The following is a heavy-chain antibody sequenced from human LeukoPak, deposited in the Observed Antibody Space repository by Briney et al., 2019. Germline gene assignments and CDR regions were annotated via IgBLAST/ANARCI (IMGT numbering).Heavy chain of an antibody. CDR3: ARHAGYCSSTSCYELAADY. CDR2: IYYSGST. Sequence: SETLSLTCTVSGGSISSYYWSWIRQPPGKGLEWIGYIYYSGSTNYNPSLKSRVTISVDTSKNQFSLKLSSVTAADTAVYYCARHAGYCSSTSCYELAADYWGQGTLVTVSS. D-gene: IGHD2-2*01. V-gene: IGHV4-59*08. CDR1: GGSISSYY. J-gene: IGHJ4*02.